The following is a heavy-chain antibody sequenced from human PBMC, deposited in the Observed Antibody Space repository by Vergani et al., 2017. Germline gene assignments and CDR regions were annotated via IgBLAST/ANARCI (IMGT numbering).Heavy chain of an antibody. CDR1: GFTFSSYA. V-gene: IGHV3-23*01. CDR2: ISGSGGST. Sequence: LVQPGGSLRLSCAASGFTFSSYAMSWVRQAPGKGLEWVSAISGSGGSTYYADSVKGRFTISRDNSKNTLYLQMNSLRAEDTAVYYCAKDYYDSSGYYHYFDYWGQGTLVTVSS. J-gene: IGHJ4*02. D-gene: IGHD3-22*01. CDR3: AKDYYDSSGYYHYFDY.